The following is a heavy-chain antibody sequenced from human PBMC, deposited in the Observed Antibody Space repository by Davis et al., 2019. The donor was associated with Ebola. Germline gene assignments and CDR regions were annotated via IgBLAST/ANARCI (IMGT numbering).Heavy chain of an antibody. CDR3: ARVDYDFWSGYYGGNWFDP. Sequence: SETLSLTCAVSGGSVNSGEYSWSWIRQPPGKGLEWIGHIYQSGNTNYNPSLKSRVTISVDTSKNQFSLKLSSVTAADTAVYYCARVDYDFWSGYYGGNWFDPWGQGTLVTVSS. CDR2: IYQSGNT. J-gene: IGHJ5*02. CDR1: GGSVNSGEYS. D-gene: IGHD3-3*01. V-gene: IGHV4-61*08.